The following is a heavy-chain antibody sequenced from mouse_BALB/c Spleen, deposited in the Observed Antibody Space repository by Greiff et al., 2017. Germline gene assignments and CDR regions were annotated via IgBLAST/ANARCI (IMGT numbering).Heavy chain of an antibody. V-gene: IGHV2-9*02. CDR2: IWAGGST. D-gene: IGHD2-10*02. J-gene: IGHJ3*01. CDR3: ARDHQYGNLFAY. Sequence: QVQLKESGPGLVAPSQSLSITCTVSGFSLTSYGVHWVRQPPGKGLEWLGVIWAGGSTNYNSALMSRLSISKDNSKSQVFLKMNSLQTDDTAMYYCARDHQYGNLFAYWGQGTLVTVSA. CDR1: GFSLTSYG.